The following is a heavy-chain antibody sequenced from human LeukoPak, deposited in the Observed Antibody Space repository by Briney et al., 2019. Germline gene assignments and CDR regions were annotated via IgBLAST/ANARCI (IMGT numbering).Heavy chain of an antibody. D-gene: IGHD3-10*01. CDR2: INPSGGST. CDR1: GGTFSSYA. CDR3: ASAFYGSGPIYYYYYGMDV. Sequence: ASVKVSCKASGGTFSSYAISWVRQAPGQGLEWMGIINPSGGSTSYAQKFQGRVTMTRDTSTSTVYMELSSLRSEDTAVYYCASAFYGSGPIYYYYYGMDVWGQGTTVTVSS. J-gene: IGHJ6*02. V-gene: IGHV1-46*01.